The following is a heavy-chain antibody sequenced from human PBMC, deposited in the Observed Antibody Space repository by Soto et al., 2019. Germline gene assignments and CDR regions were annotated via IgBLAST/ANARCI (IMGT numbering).Heavy chain of an antibody. J-gene: IGHJ4*02. CDR3: AHLFWAASGTRYYFDY. CDR1: GFSFTTDGMG. Sequence: QITLKESGPTLVKPTQTLTLTCTFSGFSFTTDGMGVGWIRQPPGKALEWLALIYWDDDKRYSPSLKSKLTITKVATRNQVVLTLTNIDPADTATYYSAHLFWAASGTRYYFDYWGQGTLVTVSS. CDR2: IYWDDDK. D-gene: IGHD6-13*01. V-gene: IGHV2-5*02.